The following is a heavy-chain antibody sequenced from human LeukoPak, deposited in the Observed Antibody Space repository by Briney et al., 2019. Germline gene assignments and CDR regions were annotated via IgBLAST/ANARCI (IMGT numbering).Heavy chain of an antibody. J-gene: IGHJ6*02. V-gene: IGHV3-21*01. D-gene: IGHD4-17*01. CDR2: ISSSSSYI. CDR3: ARSGSDYPYYYGMDV. Sequence: PGGSLRLSCAASGFTFSSYSMNWVRQAPGKGLEWVSSISSSSSYIYYADSVKGRFTISRDNAKNSLYLQMNSLRAEDTAVYYCARSGSDYPYYYGMDVWGQGTTVTVSS. CDR1: GFTFSSYS.